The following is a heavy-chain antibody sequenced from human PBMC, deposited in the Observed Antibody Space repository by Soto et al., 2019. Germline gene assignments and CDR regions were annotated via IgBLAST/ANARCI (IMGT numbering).Heavy chain of an antibody. CDR1: GGSVSSGSYY. J-gene: IGHJ5*02. V-gene: IGHV4-61*01. Sequence: SETLSLTCTVSGGSVSSGSYYWSWIRQPPGKGLEWIGYIYYSGSTNYNPSLKSRVTISVDTSKNQFSLKLSSVTAADTAVYYWARERVVVVAATLRSWFDPWGQGTLVTVSS. D-gene: IGHD2-15*01. CDR2: IYYSGST. CDR3: ARERVVVVAATLRSWFDP.